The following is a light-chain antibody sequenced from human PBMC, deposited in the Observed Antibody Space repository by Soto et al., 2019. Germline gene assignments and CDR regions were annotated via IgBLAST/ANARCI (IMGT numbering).Light chain of an antibody. J-gene: IGLJ3*02. CDR1: SSNIGNNY. CDR2: SNN. CDR3: AAWDDNLNGPHWV. Sequence: QSVLTQSPSVSAAPGQKVTISCSGSSSNIGNNYVSWYQQLPGTAPILLIYSNNQRPSGVPDRFSGSKSGTSASLAISGLQSEDEADYYCAAWDDNLNGPHWVFGGGTKVTVL. V-gene: IGLV1-44*01.